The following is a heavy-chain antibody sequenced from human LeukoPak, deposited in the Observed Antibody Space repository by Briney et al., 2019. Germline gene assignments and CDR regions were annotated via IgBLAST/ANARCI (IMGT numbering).Heavy chain of an antibody. J-gene: IGHJ4*02. Sequence: GGSLRLSCAASGFTFSSYWMHWVRQAPGKGLVWVSRINSDGSSTSYADSVKGRYTISRDNARNTLYLHMNSLRAEDTAVYYCVAVIFNYWGQGTLVTVSS. CDR3: VAVIFNY. D-gene: IGHD2-21*01. V-gene: IGHV3-74*01. CDR1: GFTFSSYW. CDR2: INSDGSST.